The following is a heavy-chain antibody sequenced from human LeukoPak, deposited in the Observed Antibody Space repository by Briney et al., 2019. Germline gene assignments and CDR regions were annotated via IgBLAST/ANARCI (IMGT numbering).Heavy chain of an antibody. CDR1: GYTFTSYD. CDR2: RNTNTGNT. Sequence: ASVTVSCKASGYTFTSYDINWERQGNGQGLEWMGWRNTNTGNTGYAQKFQGRVTMTRNTSISTAYMELSSLRSEDTAVYYCARGFGYSSSWFDPWGQGTLVTVSS. CDR3: ARGFGYSSSWFDP. V-gene: IGHV1-8*01. J-gene: IGHJ5*02. D-gene: IGHD6-13*01.